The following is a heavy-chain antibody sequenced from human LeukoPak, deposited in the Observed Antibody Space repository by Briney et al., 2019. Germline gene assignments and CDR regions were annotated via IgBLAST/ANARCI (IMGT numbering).Heavy chain of an antibody. J-gene: IGHJ4*02. CDR1: GFTFSSYG. CDR3: AKETGRWELE. D-gene: IGHD1-26*01. V-gene: IGHV3-30*18. Sequence: GRSLRLSCAASGFTFSSYGIHWVRQAPVKGLEWVAVVSNDGSNKFYADSVKGRFTISRDNSKNTLYLQMNSLRAEDTAVYYCAKETGRWELEWGQGTLVTVSS. CDR2: VSNDGSNK.